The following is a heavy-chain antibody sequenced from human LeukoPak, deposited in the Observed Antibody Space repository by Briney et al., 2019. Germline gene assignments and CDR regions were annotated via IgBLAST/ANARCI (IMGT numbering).Heavy chain of an antibody. V-gene: IGHV3-21*06. Sequence: DSIQGRFTISRDNAENSLYLQMNSLRAEDTAVYYCARDYGKAAIGDCWGQGTLVTVSS. J-gene: IGHJ4*02. CDR3: ARDYGKAAIGDC. D-gene: IGHD2-2*01.